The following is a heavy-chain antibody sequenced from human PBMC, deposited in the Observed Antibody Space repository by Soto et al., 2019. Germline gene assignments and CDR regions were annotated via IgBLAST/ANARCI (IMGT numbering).Heavy chain of an antibody. CDR1: GYTFTGYY. J-gene: IGHJ5*02. Sequence: SVKVSCKASGYTFTGYYMHWVRQAPGQGLEWMGWINPNSGSTNYAQKFQGRVNMTRDTSISTAYMELSRLRSDDTAVYYCERDFGYCSGGSCYSGNWLDPWGEGTLVTVSS. D-gene: IGHD2-15*01. CDR3: ERDFGYCSGGSCYSGNWLDP. CDR2: INPNSGST. V-gene: IGHV1-2*02.